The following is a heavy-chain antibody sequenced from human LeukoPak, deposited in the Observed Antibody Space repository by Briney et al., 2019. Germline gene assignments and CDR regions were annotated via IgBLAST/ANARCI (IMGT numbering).Heavy chain of an antibody. CDR3: ARGEQWLDY. D-gene: IGHD6-19*01. CDR2: ISGSGGST. Sequence: GGSLRLSCAASGFSFTNYAMSWVRQPPGKGLEWVSSISGSGGSTYYADSVKGRFTISRDNSKNTLYLQMGSLRAEDMAVYYCARGEQWLDYWGQGTLVTVSS. V-gene: IGHV3-23*01. CDR1: GFSFTNYA. J-gene: IGHJ4*02.